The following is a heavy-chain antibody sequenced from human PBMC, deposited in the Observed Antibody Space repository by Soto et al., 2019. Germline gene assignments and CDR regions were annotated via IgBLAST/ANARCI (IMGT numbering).Heavy chain of an antibody. J-gene: IGHJ5*01. CDR2: INPNSGGT. CDR3: ARGLGIAAAGRENWFDY. V-gene: IGHV1-2*04. D-gene: IGHD6-13*01. CDR1: GYTFTGYY. Sequence: ASVKVSCKASGYTFTGYYMHWVRQAPGQGLEWMGWINPNSGGTNYSQKFQGWVTMTRDTSISTPYMELSRLRSDDTAVYYCARGLGIAAAGRENWFDYWGQGTLVTVSS.